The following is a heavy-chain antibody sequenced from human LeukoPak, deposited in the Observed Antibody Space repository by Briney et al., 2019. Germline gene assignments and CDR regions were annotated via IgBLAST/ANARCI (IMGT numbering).Heavy chain of an antibody. CDR2: INPNSGDT. D-gene: IGHD1-1*01. CDR3: ARAYNWGYDY. J-gene: IGHJ4*02. V-gene: IGHV1-2*02. CDR1: GYTFTSYG. Sequence: ASVKVSCKASGYTFTSYGISWVRQAPGQGFEWMGWINPNSGDTNYAQKFQGRVTMTRDTSISTAYMEVSRLRFDDTAVYYCARAYNWGYDYWGQGTLVTVSS.